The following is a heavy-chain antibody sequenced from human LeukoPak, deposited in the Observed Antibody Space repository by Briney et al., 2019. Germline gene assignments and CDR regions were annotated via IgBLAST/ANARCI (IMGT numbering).Heavy chain of an antibody. CDR1: GFTFSNAW. J-gene: IGHJ4*02. CDR3: TRDLGYYDSSGYDY. V-gene: IGHV3-15*01. CDR2: IKSKTDGGTT. Sequence: GGSLRLSCAASGFTFSNAWMNWVRQAPGKGLEWVGRIKSKTDGGTTDYAAPVKGRFSSSRDDSKNTLYLRMNSLKTEDTAVYYCTRDLGYYDSSGYDYWGQGTLVTVSS. D-gene: IGHD3-22*01.